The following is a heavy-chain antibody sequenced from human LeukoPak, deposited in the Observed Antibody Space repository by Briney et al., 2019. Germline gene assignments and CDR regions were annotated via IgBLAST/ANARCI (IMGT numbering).Heavy chain of an antibody. J-gene: IGHJ4*02. Sequence: SGGSLRRSCAASGFTFSSYAMSWGGQAPGKRLQWGSAISGSGGSTYYADSVKGRFTISRDNSKNTLYLQMNSLRAEDTAVYYCAKDDRYGDYAQFDYWGQGTLVTVS. CDR3: AKDDRYGDYAQFDY. V-gene: IGHV3-23*01. CDR2: ISGSGGST. D-gene: IGHD4-17*01. CDR1: GFTFSSYA.